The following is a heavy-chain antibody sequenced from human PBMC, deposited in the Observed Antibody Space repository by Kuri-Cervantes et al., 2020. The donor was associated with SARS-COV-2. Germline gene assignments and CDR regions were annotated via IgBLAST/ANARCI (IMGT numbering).Heavy chain of an antibody. V-gene: IGHV1-46*01. D-gene: IGHD2-8*01. Sequence: ASVKVSCKASGYTFTSYYMHWVRQAPGQGLEWMGIINPSGGSTSYAQKFQGRVTMTRDTSISTAYMELSRLRSDDTAVYYCARSYQGSVLMVYNYYYMDVWGKGTTVTVSS. CDR1: GYTFTSYY. J-gene: IGHJ6*03. CDR2: INPSGGST. CDR3: ARSYQGSVLMVYNYYYMDV.